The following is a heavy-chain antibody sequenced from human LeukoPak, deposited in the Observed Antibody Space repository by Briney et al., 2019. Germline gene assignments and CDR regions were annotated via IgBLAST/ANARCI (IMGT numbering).Heavy chain of an antibody. CDR1: GGSISSGGYY. D-gene: IGHD1-7*01. J-gene: IGHJ3*02. Sequence: SQTLSLTCTVSGGSISSGGYYWSWIRQPPGKGLEWIGYICRSGSIYYNPSLKSRVTISVGRSKNQFSLKLSSVTAADTAVYYCARAFNNWNYGAFDIWGQGTMVTVSS. CDR2: ICRSGSI. V-gene: IGHV4-30-2*01. CDR3: ARAFNNWNYGAFDI.